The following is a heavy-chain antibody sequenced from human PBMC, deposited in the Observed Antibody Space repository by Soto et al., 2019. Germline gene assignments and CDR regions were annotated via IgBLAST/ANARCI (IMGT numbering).Heavy chain of an antibody. CDR3: AREQVVEQWLVYWFAP. CDR2: IKQDGSEK. CDR1: GFTFSSYW. D-gene: IGHD6-19*01. V-gene: IGHV3-7*05. J-gene: IGHJ5*02. Sequence: GGSLRLSCAACGFTFSSYWMSWVRQAPGKGLEWVANIKQDGSEKYYVDSVKGRFTISRDNAKNSLYLQMNSLRAEDTAVYYCAREQVVEQWLVYWFAPWGQGTLVTVSS.